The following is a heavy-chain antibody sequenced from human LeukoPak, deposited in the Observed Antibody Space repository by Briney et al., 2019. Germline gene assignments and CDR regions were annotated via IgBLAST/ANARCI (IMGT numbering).Heavy chain of an antibody. D-gene: IGHD2-2*01. CDR3: ARDGLLPDIVVVPADNHYGMDV. Sequence: PSETLSLTCAVYGGSFSGYYWSWIRQPPGKGLEWIGEINHSGSTNYNPSLKSRVTISVDTSKNQFSLKLSSVTAADTAVYYCARDGLLPDIVVVPADNHYGMDVWGQGTTVTVSS. CDR1: GGSFSGYY. CDR2: INHSGST. J-gene: IGHJ6*02. V-gene: IGHV4-34*01.